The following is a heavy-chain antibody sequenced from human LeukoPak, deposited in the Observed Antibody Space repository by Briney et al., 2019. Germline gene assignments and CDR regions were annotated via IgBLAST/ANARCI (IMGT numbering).Heavy chain of an antibody. CDR2: INHSGST. D-gene: IGHD2-15*01. Sequence: SETASLTRAVYGGSFTGYYWSSGRQSPGKGLEWIGEINHSGSTTYNPPLKSRVPISVDTSKNQLSMKLSSVPAADTAVYYCARVDGPNTKRVVVAATILNGNWFDPWGQGTLVTVSS. J-gene: IGHJ5*02. V-gene: IGHV4-34*01. CDR3: ARVDGPNTKRVVVAATILNGNWFDP. CDR1: GGSFTGYY.